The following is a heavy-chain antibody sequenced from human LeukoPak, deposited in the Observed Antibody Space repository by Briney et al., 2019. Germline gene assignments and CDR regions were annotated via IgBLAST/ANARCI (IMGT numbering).Heavy chain of an antibody. Sequence: GGSLRLSCAASGFTFSNAWMNWVRQAPGKGLEWVGRIKSKTDGGTTDYAAPVKGRFTISRDDSQNTLYLQMNSLKTEDTGVYYCATSSLCRLDYYYGMDVWGQGTTVTVSS. D-gene: IGHD2-2*01. CDR2: IKSKTDGGTT. CDR3: ATSSLCRLDYYYGMDV. J-gene: IGHJ6*02. CDR1: GFTFSNAW. V-gene: IGHV3-15*01.